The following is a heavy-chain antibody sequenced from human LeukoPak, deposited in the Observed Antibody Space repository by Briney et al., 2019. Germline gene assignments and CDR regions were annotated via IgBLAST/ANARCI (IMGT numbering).Heavy chain of an antibody. CDR2: ISSSSSYI. J-gene: IGHJ5*02. CDR3: ARGGYYDSSAPSDFDP. V-gene: IGHV3-21*01. CDR1: GFTFSSYS. Sequence: PGGSLRLSCAASGFTFSSYSMNWVRQAPGKVLEWVSSISSSSSYIYYADSVKGRFTISRDNAKNSLYLQMNSLRAEDTAVYYRARGGYYDSSAPSDFDPWGQGTLVTVSS. D-gene: IGHD3-22*01.